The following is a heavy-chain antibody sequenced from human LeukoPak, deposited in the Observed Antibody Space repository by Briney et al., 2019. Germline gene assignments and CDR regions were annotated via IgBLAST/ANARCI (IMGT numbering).Heavy chain of an antibody. CDR3: ARDQRNFWSGPSYMDV. CDR1: GGSISSGGYY. V-gene: IGHV4-61*08. D-gene: IGHD3-3*01. J-gene: IGHJ6*03. Sequence: SQTLSLTCAVSGGSISSGGYYWSWIRQPPGKGLEWIGYIYYSGSTNYNPSLKSRVTISVDTSKNQFSLKLSSVTAADTAVYYCARDQRNFWSGPSYMDVWGKGTTVTVSS. CDR2: IYYSGST.